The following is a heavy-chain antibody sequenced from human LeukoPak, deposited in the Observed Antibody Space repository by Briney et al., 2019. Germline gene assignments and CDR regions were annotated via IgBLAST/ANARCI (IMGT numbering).Heavy chain of an antibody. J-gene: IGHJ5*02. Sequence: GGSLRLSCAASGFTFSDYAMHWVRQAPGKGLEWVAVISYDGSNKYYADSVKGRFTISRDNSKNTLYLQMNSLRAEDTAVYYCASLKGYSYGSNWFDPWGQGTLVTVSS. CDR3: ASLKGYSYGSNWFDP. V-gene: IGHV3-30*04. D-gene: IGHD5-18*01. CDR2: ISYDGSNK. CDR1: GFTFSDYA.